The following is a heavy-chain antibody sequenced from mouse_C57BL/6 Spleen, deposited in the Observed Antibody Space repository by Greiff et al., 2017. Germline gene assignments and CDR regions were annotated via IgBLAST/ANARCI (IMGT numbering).Heavy chain of an antibody. CDR1: GFSLTSYG. V-gene: IGHV2-2*01. CDR3: ARKDYGSSYDAMDY. D-gene: IGHD1-1*01. J-gene: IGHJ4*01. Sequence: VKLMESGPGLVQPSQSLSITCTVSGFSLTSYGVHWVRQSPGTGLEWLGVIWSGGSTDYNAAFISRLSISKDNSKSQVFFKMNSLQADDTAIYYCARKDYGSSYDAMDYWGQGTSVTVSS. CDR2: IWSGGST.